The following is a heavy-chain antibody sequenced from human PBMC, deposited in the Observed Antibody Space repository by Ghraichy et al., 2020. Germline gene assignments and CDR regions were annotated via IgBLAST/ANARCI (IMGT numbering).Heavy chain of an antibody. Sequence: GGSLRLSCAASGFTFSSYAMSWVRQAPGKGLEWVSAISGSGGSTYYADSVKGRFTISRDNSKNTLYLQMNSLRAEDTAVYYCAKAHGGSSSWYVLRMYYGMDVWGQGTTLTVSS. V-gene: IGHV3-23*01. CDR3: AKAHGGSSSWYVLRMYYGMDV. D-gene: IGHD6-13*01. J-gene: IGHJ6*02. CDR1: GFTFSSYA. CDR2: ISGSGGST.